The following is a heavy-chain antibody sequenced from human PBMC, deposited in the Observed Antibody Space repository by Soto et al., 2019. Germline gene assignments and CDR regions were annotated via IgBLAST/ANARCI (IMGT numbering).Heavy chain of an antibody. CDR3: ARTPYSSGRVPPDFQH. D-gene: IGHD6-19*01. CDR2: MNPNSGNT. V-gene: IGHV1-8*01. J-gene: IGHJ1*01. CDR1: GYTFTSYD. Sequence: ASVKVSCKASGYTFTSYDINWVRQATGQGLEWMGWMNPNSGNTGYAQKFQGRVTMTRNTSISTAYMELSSLRSEDTAVYYCARTPYSSGRVPPDFQHWGQGTLVTVSS.